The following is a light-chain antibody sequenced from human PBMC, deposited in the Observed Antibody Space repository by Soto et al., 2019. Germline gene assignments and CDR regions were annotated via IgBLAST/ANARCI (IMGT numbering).Light chain of an antibody. CDR3: QQYKSYSWT. Sequence: DIQMNQSPSTLSASVGDRVTITCRASQSISSWLAWYQQKPGEAPNLLIYDASSLESGVPSRFSGSGSGTEFTLTISSLQPDDFATYYCQQYKSYSWTFGQGSKA. CDR1: QSISSW. V-gene: IGKV1-5*01. CDR2: DAS. J-gene: IGKJ1*01.